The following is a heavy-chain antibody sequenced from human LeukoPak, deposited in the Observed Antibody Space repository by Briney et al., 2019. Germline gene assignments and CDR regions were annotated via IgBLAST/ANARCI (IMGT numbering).Heavy chain of an antibody. CDR2: IRYDGSNK. V-gene: IGHV3-30*02. Sequence: GGSLRLSCAAPGFTFSSYGMHWVRQAPGKGLEWVAFIRYDGSNKYYADSVKGRFTISRDNSKNALYLQMNSLRAEDTAVYYCAKIRSNLGYCSSTSCRGDAFDIWGQGTMVTVSS. D-gene: IGHD2-2*01. CDR3: AKIRSNLGYCSSTSCRGDAFDI. CDR1: GFTFSSYG. J-gene: IGHJ3*02.